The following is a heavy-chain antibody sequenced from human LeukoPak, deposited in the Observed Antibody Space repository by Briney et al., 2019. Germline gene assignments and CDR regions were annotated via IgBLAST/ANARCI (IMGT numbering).Heavy chain of an antibody. CDR2: ISPTGSTT. CDR3: ARGPNSNWSGLDF. J-gene: IGHJ4*02. D-gene: IGHD6-6*01. CDR1: GGSISSSNW. V-gene: IGHV3-74*01. Sequence: PSGTLSLTCAVSGGSISSSNWWSWVRQPPGKGLVWVSRISPTGSTTSYADSVKGRFTASRDNAKNTLYLQVNNLRAEDTAVYYCARGPNSNWSGLDFWGQGTLLTVSS.